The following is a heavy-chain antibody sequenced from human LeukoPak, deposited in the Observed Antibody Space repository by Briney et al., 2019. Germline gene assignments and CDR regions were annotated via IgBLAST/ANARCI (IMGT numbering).Heavy chain of an antibody. CDR3: ARVRDFTNDALEYYYYMDV. CDR2: IHDSGST. CDR1: GGSISSSSYY. D-gene: IGHD2-8*01. V-gene: IGHV4-39*07. Sequence: SETLSLTCTVSGGSISSSSYYWGWIRQPPGKGPEWIGIIHDSGSTYYNPSLTSRVTISVDTSKNQFSLKLSSVTAADTAVYYCARVRDFTNDALEYYYYMDVWGKGTTVTISS. J-gene: IGHJ6*03.